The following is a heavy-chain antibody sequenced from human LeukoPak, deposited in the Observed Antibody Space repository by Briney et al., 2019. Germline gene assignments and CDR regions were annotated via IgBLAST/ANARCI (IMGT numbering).Heavy chain of an antibody. CDR1: RFTFSACG. Sequence: GGSLRLSCAAFRFTFSACGMHWVRQAPGKGLEWVAAISFDGSHKYYADSVKGRFTISRDNSMNTLYLQMNSLRAEDTAVYYCAKGTAVDRQYFENWGQGTLVTVSS. CDR2: ISFDGSHK. J-gene: IGHJ4*02. V-gene: IGHV3-30*18. D-gene: IGHD1-1*01. CDR3: AKGTAVDRQYFEN.